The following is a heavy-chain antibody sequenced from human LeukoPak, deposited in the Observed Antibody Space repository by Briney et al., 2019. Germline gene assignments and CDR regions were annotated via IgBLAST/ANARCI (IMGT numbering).Heavy chain of an antibody. V-gene: IGHV4-34*01. Sequence: KPSETLSLTCAVYGGSFSGYYWSWIRQPPGKGLEWIGEINHSGSTNYNPSLKSRVTISVDTSKNQFSLKLRSVTAADTAVYYCARGLRALRYCSSTSCYTRWFDPWGQGTLVTVSS. CDR2: INHSGST. J-gene: IGHJ5*02. D-gene: IGHD2-2*02. CDR1: GGSFSGYY. CDR3: ARGLRALRYCSSTSCYTRWFDP.